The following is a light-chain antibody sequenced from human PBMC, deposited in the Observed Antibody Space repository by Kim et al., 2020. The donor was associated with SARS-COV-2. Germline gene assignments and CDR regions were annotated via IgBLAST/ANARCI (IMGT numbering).Light chain of an antibody. CDR3: CSYAGSYV. V-gene: IGLV2-11*01. CDR2: DVS. J-gene: IGLJ1*01. CDR1: SSDVGGYNY. Sequence: SPGQSVTISCTGTSSDVGGYNYVSWYQQHPAKAPKLMIYDVSKRPSGVPDRFSGSKSGNTASLTISGLQAEDEADYYCCSYAGSYVFGTGTKVTVL.